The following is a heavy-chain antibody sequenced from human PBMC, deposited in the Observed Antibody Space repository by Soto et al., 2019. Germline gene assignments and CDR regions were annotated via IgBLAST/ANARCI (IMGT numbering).Heavy chain of an antibody. CDR2: VYSGGST. D-gene: IGHD3-3*01. V-gene: IGHV3-66*01. Sequence: PGGSLRLSCAASGFTVSHYYMSWVRQAPGKGLEWVSIVYSGGSTYYADSVKGRFTISRDNSKNTLYLQMNSLRAEDTAVYYCARNDGFEWLSPSARGQGTLVTVSS. CDR1: GFTVSHYY. CDR3: ARNDGFEWLSPSA. J-gene: IGHJ4*02.